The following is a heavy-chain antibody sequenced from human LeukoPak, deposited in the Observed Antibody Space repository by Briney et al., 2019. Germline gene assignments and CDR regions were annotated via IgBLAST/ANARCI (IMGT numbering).Heavy chain of an antibody. V-gene: IGHV4-59*01. D-gene: IGHD3-22*01. J-gene: IGHJ4*02. CDR3: AREGYDSSGYYLDY. CDR1: GDSISGYY. Sequence: SETLSLTCSVSGDSISGYYWSWIRQPPGKTLEWPAYIHHSGSTDYNPSLRSRVTMSVDTSKNQVSLKLSSVTAADTAMYYCAREGYDSSGYYLDYWGQGTLVTVSS. CDR2: IHHSGST.